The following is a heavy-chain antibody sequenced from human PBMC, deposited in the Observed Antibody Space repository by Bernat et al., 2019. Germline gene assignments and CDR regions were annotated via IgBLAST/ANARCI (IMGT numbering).Heavy chain of an antibody. CDR3: ARGPWGYPFDY. CDR1: GGSFSGYY. CDR2: INHSGST. J-gene: IGHJ4*02. V-gene: IGHV4-34*01. Sequence: QVQLQQWGAGLLKPSETLSLTCAVYGGSFSGYYWSWIRQPPGKGLEWIGEINHSGSTNYNPSLKSRVTISVDTSKNQFSLKLSSVTAADTAVYYCARGPWGYPFDYWGQGTLVTVSS. D-gene: IGHD5-12*01.